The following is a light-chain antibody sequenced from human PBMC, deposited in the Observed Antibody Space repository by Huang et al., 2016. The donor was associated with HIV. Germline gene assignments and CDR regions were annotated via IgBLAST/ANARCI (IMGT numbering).Light chain of an antibody. CDR3: HQSSTLPLT. V-gene: IGKV6-21*02. Sequence: EIVLTQSPDFQSVTPKEKVTITCRASQSIGRSLHWYQKKPDQSAKIVIKNASQSISGVPSRFSGSGSGTDFNLTINSLEAEDAATYYCHQSSTLPLTFGAGTKVAIK. CDR1: QSIGRS. CDR2: NAS. J-gene: IGKJ4*01.